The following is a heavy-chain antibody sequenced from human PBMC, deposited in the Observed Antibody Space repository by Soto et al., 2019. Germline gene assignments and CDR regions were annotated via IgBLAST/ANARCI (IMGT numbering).Heavy chain of an antibody. J-gene: IGHJ4*02. CDR2: VSNDGGNK. D-gene: IGHD5-12*01. V-gene: IGHV3-30*03. CDR3: AREPKQTWVRLSDRYFDY. Sequence: QVQLVQSGGDVVQPGRSLRLSCVASGFIFNNYGIHWVRQAPGKGLEWVAVVSNDGGNKYYADSVKGRFTISRDNSKNTVYLQVNSLRVEDTAVYYCAREPKQTWVRLSDRYFDYWGQGTLVTVSS. CDR1: GFIFNNYG.